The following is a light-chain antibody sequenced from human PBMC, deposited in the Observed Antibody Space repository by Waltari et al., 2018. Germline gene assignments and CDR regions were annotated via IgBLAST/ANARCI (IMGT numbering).Light chain of an antibody. J-gene: IGKJ4*01. CDR1: QSVSSN. V-gene: IGKV3-15*01. CDR3: QQYNNWPPLT. CDR2: GAS. Sequence: EIVMTQSTSTPSVSPGERATLSCRASQSVSSNLAWYQQKPGQAPRLLIYGASTRATGIPARFSGSGSGTEFTLTISSLQSEDFAVYYCQQYNNWPPLTFGGGTKVEIK.